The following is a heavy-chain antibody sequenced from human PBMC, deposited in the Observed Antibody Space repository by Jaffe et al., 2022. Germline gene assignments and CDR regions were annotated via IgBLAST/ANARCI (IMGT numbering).Heavy chain of an antibody. V-gene: IGHV4-39*01. J-gene: IGHJ2*01. CDR2: IYYSGST. Sequence: QLQLQESGPGLVKPSETLSLTCTVSGVPITDNNYYWGWVRQPPGKGLEWIGSIYYSGSTYYNPSLRSRVTTSVDTSKNQFSLRLDSVTAADTAVYYCARRGDWNNFWYFDLWGRGTLVTVSS. D-gene: IGHD1-1*01. CDR1: GVPITDNNYY. CDR3: ARRGDWNNFWYFDL.